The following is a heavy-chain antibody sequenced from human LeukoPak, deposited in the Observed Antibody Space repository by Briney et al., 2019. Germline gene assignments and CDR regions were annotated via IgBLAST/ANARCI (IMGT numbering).Heavy chain of an antibody. J-gene: IGHJ6*04. CDR2: ISSSGSTI. CDR3: AREGWFGEEMDV. D-gene: IGHD3-10*01. Sequence: PGGSLRLSCAASGFTFSSYEMNWVRQAPGKGLEWVSYISSSGSTIYYADSVKGRFTISRDNAKNTLYLQMNSLRAEDTAIYYCAREGWFGEEMDVWGKGTTVTISS. V-gene: IGHV3-48*03. CDR1: GFTFSSYE.